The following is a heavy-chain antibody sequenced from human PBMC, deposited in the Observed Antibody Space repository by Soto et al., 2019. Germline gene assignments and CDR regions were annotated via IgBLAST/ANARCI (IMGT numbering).Heavy chain of an antibody. CDR3: ARAYTYVFDH. Sequence: QITLKESGPTLVKPTQTLTLTCTFSGFSFGVSGVGVGWIRQPPGRALEWLGLVFWNDDKRYSPSLESRLTLTKDTSNNQVVLTVTNLDPGDTGTYYCARAYTYVFDHWGQGTLVTVSS. D-gene: IGHD3-16*01. V-gene: IGHV2-5*01. J-gene: IGHJ4*02. CDR2: VFWNDDK. CDR1: GFSFGVSGVG.